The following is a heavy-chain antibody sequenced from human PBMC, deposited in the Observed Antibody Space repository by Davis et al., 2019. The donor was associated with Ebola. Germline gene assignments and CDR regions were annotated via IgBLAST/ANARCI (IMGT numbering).Heavy chain of an antibody. J-gene: IGHJ4*02. CDR1: GGSFSGYY. D-gene: IGHD5-24*01. Sequence: SETLSLTCAVYGGSFSGYYWSWIRQPPGKGLEWIGEINHSGSTNYNPSLKSRVTISVDTSKNQFSLKLSSVTAADTAVYYCASWGGATTPFDYWGQGTLVTVSS. CDR3: ASWGGATTPFDY. V-gene: IGHV4-34*01. CDR2: INHSGST.